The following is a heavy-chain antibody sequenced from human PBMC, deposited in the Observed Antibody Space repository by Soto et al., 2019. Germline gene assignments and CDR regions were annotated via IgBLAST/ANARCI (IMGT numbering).Heavy chain of an antibody. CDR1: GYTFTSYY. J-gene: IGHJ4*02. CDR3: ARAAYCSGGSCADFEY. Sequence: ASVKISCKASGYTFTSYYMHWVRQAPGQGLEWMGIINPSGGSTSYAQKFQGRVTMTRDTSTSTVYMELSSLRSEDTAVYYCARAAYCSGGSCADFEYWGKGTLVTVSS. V-gene: IGHV1-46*01. D-gene: IGHD2-15*01. CDR2: INPSGGST.